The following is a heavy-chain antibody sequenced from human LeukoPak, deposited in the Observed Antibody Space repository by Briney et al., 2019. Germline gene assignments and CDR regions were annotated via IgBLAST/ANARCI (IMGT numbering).Heavy chain of an antibody. Sequence: SETLSLTCTVSGGSITTYYWSWIRQSPGKGLEWIGYFYNSGGTHYNPSLKSRVTISRDASKNQFSLKVSSVTAADTAVYYCARGTGRIDYWGQGIRVAVSS. CDR1: GGSITTYY. D-gene: IGHD1-1*01. V-gene: IGHV4-59*01. J-gene: IGHJ4*02. CDR3: ARGTGRIDY. CDR2: FYNSGGT.